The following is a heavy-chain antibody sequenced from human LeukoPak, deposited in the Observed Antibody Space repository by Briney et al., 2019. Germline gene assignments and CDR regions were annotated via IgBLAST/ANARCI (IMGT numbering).Heavy chain of an antibody. CDR1: GFTFSTYG. Sequence: GGSLRLSCAASGFTFSTYGMYWVRQAPGKGLEWVAFVRYDGSKIYYAESVKGRLTLSRDISKNTLYLQLNSLRVEDAGVYYCARAPVTSCRGVYCYPFDYWGQGTLVTVSS. V-gene: IGHV3-30*02. CDR2: VRYDGSKI. J-gene: IGHJ4*02. D-gene: IGHD2-21*01. CDR3: ARAPVTSCRGVYCYPFDY.